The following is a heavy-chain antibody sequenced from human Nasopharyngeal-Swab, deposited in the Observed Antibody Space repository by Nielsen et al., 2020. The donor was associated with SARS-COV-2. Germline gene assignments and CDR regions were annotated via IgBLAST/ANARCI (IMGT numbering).Heavy chain of an antibody. Sequence: GESLKISCAASGFTFSSYEMNWVRQAPGKGLEWVSYISSSGSTIYYADSVKGRFTISRDNAKNSLYLQMNSLRAEDTAVYYCASGGYGDYDAYYYGMDVWGQGTTVTVS. CDR1: GFTFSSYE. V-gene: IGHV3-48*03. D-gene: IGHD4-17*01. J-gene: IGHJ6*02. CDR3: ASGGYGDYDAYYYGMDV. CDR2: ISSSGSTI.